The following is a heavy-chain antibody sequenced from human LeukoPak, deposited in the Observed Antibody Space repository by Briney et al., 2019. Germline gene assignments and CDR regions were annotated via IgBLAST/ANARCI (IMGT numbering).Heavy chain of an antibody. CDR1: GFTFSSYA. D-gene: IGHD1-1*01. V-gene: IGHV3-23*01. Sequence: GGSLRLSCAASGFTFSSYAMSWVRQAPGKGLEWVSAISGSGGSTYYADSVKCRFTISRDNSKNTLYLQMNSLRAQDTAVYYCANQRLERRNYWGQGTLVTVSS. J-gene: IGHJ4*02. CDR2: ISGSGGST. CDR3: ANQRLERRNY.